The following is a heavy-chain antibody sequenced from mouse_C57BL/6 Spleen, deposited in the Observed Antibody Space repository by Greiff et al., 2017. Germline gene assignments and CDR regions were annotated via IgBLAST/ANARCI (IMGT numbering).Heavy chain of an antibody. V-gene: IGHV1-50*01. CDR1: GYTFTSYW. J-gene: IGHJ1*03. CDR2: IDPSDSYT. CDR3: ARSYYYGSSYDFDV. D-gene: IGHD1-1*01. Sequence: QVQLQQPGAELVKPGASVKLSCKASGYTFTSYWMQWVKQRPGQGLEWIGEIDPSDSYTNYNQKFKGKAPLTVDTSSSTAYMQLSSLTSEDSAVYYCARSYYYGSSYDFDVWGTGTTGTVSS.